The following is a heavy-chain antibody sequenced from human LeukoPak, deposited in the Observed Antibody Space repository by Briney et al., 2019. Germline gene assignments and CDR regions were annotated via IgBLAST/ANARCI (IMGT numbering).Heavy chain of an antibody. J-gene: IGHJ4*02. Sequence: GGSLRLSCAVSRFTFSSYAMSWVRQAPGKGLEWVSAISGSGGSTYYADSVKGRFTISRDNSKNTLYLQMNSLRAEDTAVYYCAKTSLDIVVVPAAGFTFDYWGQGTLVTVSS. CDR3: AKTSLDIVVVPAAGFTFDY. CDR2: ISGSGGST. V-gene: IGHV3-23*01. CDR1: RFTFSSYA. D-gene: IGHD2-2*03.